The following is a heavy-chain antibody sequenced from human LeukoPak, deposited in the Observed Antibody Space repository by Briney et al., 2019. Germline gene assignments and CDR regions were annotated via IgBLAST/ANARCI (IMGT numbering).Heavy chain of an antibody. CDR3: ARDGYTTAYAFDI. CDR2: IIPILGIA. J-gene: IGHJ3*02. CDR1: GGTFSSYA. V-gene: IGHV1-69*04. Sequence: SVKVSCKASGGTFSSYAISWVRQAPGQGLEWVGRIIPILGIANYAQKFQGRVTITADKSTSTAYMELSSLRSEDTAVYYCARDGYTTAYAFDIWGQGTMVTVSS. D-gene: IGHD5-18*01.